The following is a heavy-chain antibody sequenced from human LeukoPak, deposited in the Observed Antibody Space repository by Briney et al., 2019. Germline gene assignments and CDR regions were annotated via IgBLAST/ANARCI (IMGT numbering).Heavy chain of an antibody. J-gene: IGHJ4*02. Sequence: GGSLRLSRAASGFTFSGYAMSWVRQAPGKGLEWVSAISGSGGSTYYADSVKGRFTISRDNSKNTLYLQMNSLRAEDTAVYYCAKDLWWELLHDYWGQGTLVTVSS. D-gene: IGHD1-26*01. CDR2: ISGSGGST. CDR3: AKDLWWELLHDY. CDR1: GFTFSGYA. V-gene: IGHV3-23*01.